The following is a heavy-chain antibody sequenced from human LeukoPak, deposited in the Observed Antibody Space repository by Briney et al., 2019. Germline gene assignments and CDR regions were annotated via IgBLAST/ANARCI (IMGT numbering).Heavy chain of an antibody. V-gene: IGHV3-66*01. D-gene: IGHD3-22*01. Sequence: GGSLRLSCAASGFTFSSYWMSWGRQAPGKGLEWVSIVYSGGSTYYADSVKGRFTMSRDSSKNTLYLQMNSLRAEDTAVYYCARGDYDSSAYFDHWGQGTLVTVSS. CDR1: GFTFSSYW. J-gene: IGHJ4*02. CDR3: ARGDYDSSAYFDH. CDR2: VYSGGST.